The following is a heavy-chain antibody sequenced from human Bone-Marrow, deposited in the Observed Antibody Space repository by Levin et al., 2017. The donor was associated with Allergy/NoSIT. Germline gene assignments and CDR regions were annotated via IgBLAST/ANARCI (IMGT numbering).Heavy chain of an antibody. J-gene: IGHJ4*02. D-gene: IGHD5-18*01. CDR2: INHSGST. Sequence: PGGSLRLSCAVYGGSFSGYYWSWIRQPPGKGLEWIGEINHSGSTNYNPSLKRRVTLSVDTSKNQFSLKLSSVTAADTAVYYCARGGGKWTQRGYSYGLPCLRCPGDYFDYWGQGTLVTVSS. CDR3: ARGGGKWTQRGYSYGLPCLRCPGDYFDY. CDR1: GGSFSGYY. V-gene: IGHV4-34*01.